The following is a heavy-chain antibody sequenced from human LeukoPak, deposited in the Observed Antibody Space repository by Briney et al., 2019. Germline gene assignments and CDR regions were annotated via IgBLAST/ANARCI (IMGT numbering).Heavy chain of an antibody. CDR2: VNRDGSET. V-gene: IGHV3-7*03. Sequence: GGSLRLSCAASKFTFSNYAMTWVRQVPGRGPEWVANVNRDGSETYYLDSVKGRFTISKDNAKNSLYLQMNSLRAEDTALYHCARNNGMDVWGQGTTVIVSS. CDR3: ARNNGMDV. CDR1: KFTFSNYA. J-gene: IGHJ6*02.